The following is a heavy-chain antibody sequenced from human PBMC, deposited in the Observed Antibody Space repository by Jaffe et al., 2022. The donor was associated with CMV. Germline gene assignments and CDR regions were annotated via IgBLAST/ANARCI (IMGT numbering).Heavy chain of an antibody. Sequence: QVQLLQWGAGLLKSSETLSLTCAVYGGSLSDYYWSWIRQPPGKGLEWIGEINHSGDTNYNPSLKSRVTISVDTSKNQFSLKLSSVTATDTAVYYCARPYCSGGSCYPWGQGTLVTVSS. CDR1: GGSLSDYY. CDR3: ARPYCSGGSCYP. J-gene: IGHJ5*02. V-gene: IGHV4-34*01. CDR2: INHSGDT. D-gene: IGHD2-15*01.